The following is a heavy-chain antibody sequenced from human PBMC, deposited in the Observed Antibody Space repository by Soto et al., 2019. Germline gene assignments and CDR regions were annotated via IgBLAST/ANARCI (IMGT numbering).Heavy chain of an antibody. CDR1: GGSITSGGYS. J-gene: IGHJ6*02. V-gene: IGHV4-30-2*06. Sequence: SETLSLTCTVSGGSITSGGYSWTWIRQSPGKGLEWIGYTYQSGSAYYNPSLKSRVTISVDRSKNQFSLNLTSVTAADTAVYYCARDYYGMDVWGQGTKVPVSS. CDR2: TYQSGSA. CDR3: ARDYYGMDV.